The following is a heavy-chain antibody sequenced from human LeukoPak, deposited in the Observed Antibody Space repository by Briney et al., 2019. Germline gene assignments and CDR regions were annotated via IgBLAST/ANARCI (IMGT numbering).Heavy chain of an antibody. Sequence: ASVKVSCKASGGTFSSYAISWVRQAPGQGLECMGRIIPILGIANYAQKFQGRVTITADKSTSTAYMELSSLRSEDTAVYYCARDVVYYGSGSYPFDPWGQGTLVTVSS. V-gene: IGHV1-69*04. J-gene: IGHJ5*02. CDR2: IIPILGIA. CDR1: GGTFSSYA. CDR3: ARDVVYYGSGSYPFDP. D-gene: IGHD3-10*01.